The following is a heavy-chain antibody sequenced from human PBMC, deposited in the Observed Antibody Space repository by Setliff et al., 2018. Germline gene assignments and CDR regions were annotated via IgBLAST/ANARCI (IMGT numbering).Heavy chain of an antibody. CDR3: TTWPENGGYYYYYYMGV. D-gene: IGHD3-16*01. Sequence: GESLRLSCAASGFTFSNAWMTWVRQAPGKGLEWVGRIKSKADGGTKDYVAPVKGRFTISRDDSKNTLFLQMNNLKIEDTAVYYCTTWPENGGYYYYYYMGVWGKGTTVTVSS. CDR2: IKSKADGGTK. J-gene: IGHJ6*03. CDR1: GFTFSNAW. V-gene: IGHV3-15*01.